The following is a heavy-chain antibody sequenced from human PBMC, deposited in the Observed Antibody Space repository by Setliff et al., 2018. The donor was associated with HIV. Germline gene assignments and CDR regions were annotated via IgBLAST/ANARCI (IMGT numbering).Heavy chain of an antibody. D-gene: IGHD6-13*01. CDR2: ITSTGSTI. Sequence: LRLSCAASGFTFSDCSMNWVRQAPGKGLEWISYITSTGSTIYYADSVKGRLTISRDNAKNSLYLQMNSLRAEDTAVYYCARSRAAGFDYWGQGTLVTVSS. CDR3: ARSRAAGFDY. CDR1: GFTFSDCS. V-gene: IGHV3-48*01. J-gene: IGHJ4*02.